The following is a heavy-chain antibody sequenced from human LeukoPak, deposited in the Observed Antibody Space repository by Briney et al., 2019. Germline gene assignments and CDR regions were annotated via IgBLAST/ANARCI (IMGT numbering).Heavy chain of an antibody. V-gene: IGHV4-30-2*01. D-gene: IGHD2-2*02. CDR2: IYHSGST. J-gene: IGHJ5*02. Sequence: SETLSLTCTVSGGSISSGYYYWSWIRQPPGKGLEWIGYIYHSGSTYYNPSLKSRVTISVDTSKNQFSLKLSSVTAADTAVYYCARDHIVVVPAAIVAWFDPWGQGTLVTVSS. CDR3: ARDHIVVVPAAIVAWFDP. CDR1: GGSISSGYYY.